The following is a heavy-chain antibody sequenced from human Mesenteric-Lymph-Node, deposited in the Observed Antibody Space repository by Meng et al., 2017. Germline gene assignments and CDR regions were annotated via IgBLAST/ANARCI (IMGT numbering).Heavy chain of an antibody. J-gene: IGHJ6*02. D-gene: IGHD6-19*01. CDR1: GFTFSSYD. CDR3: ARFGIAVAGTPLGYGMDV. V-gene: IGHV3-13*01. Sequence: GESLKISCAASGFTFSSYDMHWVRQATGKGLEWVSAIGTAGDTYYPGSVKGRFTISRENAKNSLYLQMNSLRAGDTAVYYCARFGIAVAGTPLGYGMDVWGQGTTVTVSS. CDR2: IGTAGDT.